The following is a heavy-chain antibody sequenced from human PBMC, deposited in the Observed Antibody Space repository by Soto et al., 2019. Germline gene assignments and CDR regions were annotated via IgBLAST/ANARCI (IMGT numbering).Heavy chain of an antibody. D-gene: IGHD2-8*01. CDR3: ARFNRRLIFGDYQH. CDR1: GGSISSGGYY. J-gene: IGHJ1*01. Sequence: SETLSLTCTVSGGSISSGGYYWSWIRQHPGKGLEWIGYIYYSGSTYYNPYLKGRVTISVDTSKNQFSLKLSSVTAADTAVYYCARFNRRLIFGDYQHWGQGTLVTVSS. V-gene: IGHV4-31*03. CDR2: IYYSGST.